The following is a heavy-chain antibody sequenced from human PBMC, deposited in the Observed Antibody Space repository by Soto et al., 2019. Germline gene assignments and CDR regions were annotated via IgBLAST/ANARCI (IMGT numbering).Heavy chain of an antibody. CDR2: ISYDGSNK. CDR1: GFTFSSYG. Sequence: GGSLRLSCAASGFTFSSYGMHWVRQAPGKGLEWVAVISYDGSNKYYADSVKGRFTISRDNSKNTLYLQVNSLRAEDTAVYYCAKDYGSPGYYYYGMDVWGQGTTVTVSS. J-gene: IGHJ6*02. CDR3: AKDYGSPGYYYYGMDV. D-gene: IGHD2-15*01. V-gene: IGHV3-30*18.